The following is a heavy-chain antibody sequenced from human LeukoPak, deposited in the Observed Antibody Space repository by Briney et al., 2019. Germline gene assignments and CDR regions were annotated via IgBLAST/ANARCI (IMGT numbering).Heavy chain of an antibody. V-gene: IGHV3-30*04. CDR3: ARAPYSSGWYYFDY. CDR1: GFTFSSYA. Sequence: PGRSLRLSCAASGFTFSSYAMHWVRQAPGKGLEWVALISYDGSTRDYVDSEKGRFTTSRDNSINTPYLQMNSLRPEDTAVYYCARAPYSSGWYYFDYWGQGTLVTVSS. D-gene: IGHD6-19*01. CDR2: ISYDGSTR. J-gene: IGHJ4*02.